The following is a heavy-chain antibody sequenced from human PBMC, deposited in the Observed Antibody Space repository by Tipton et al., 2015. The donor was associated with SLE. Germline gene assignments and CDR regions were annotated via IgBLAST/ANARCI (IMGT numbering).Heavy chain of an antibody. D-gene: IGHD7-27*01. CDR3: ARGYKLGRLFGNFDY. J-gene: IGHJ4*02. CDR1: GGSFSGYY. V-gene: IGHV4-34*01. CDR2: INHSGST. Sequence: TLSLTCAVYGGSFSGYYWSWIRQPPGKGLEWIGEINHSGSTNYNPSLKSRVTISVDTSKNQFSLKLSSVTAADTAVYYCARGYKLGRLFGNFDYWGQGTLVTVSS.